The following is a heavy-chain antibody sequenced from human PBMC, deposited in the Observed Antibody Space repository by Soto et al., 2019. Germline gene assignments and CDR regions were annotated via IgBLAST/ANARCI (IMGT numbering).Heavy chain of an antibody. V-gene: IGHV5-51*01. CDR1: GYSFTSYW. CDR2: IYPGDSDT. Sequence: GESLKISCKGSGYSFTSYWIGWVRQMPGKGLEWMGIIYPGDSDTRYSPSFQGQVTISADKSISTAYLQWSSLKASDTAMYYCARHVELTYYYYYYGMDVWGQGTTVTVSS. D-gene: IGHD1-26*01. CDR3: ARHVELTYYYYYYGMDV. J-gene: IGHJ6*02.